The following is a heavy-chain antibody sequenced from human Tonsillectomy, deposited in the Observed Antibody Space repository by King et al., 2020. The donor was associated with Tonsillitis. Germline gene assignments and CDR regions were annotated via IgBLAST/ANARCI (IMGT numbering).Heavy chain of an antibody. CDR1: GFTFSSYG. D-gene: IGHD2/OR15-2a*01. V-gene: IGHV3-33*01. Sequence: QVQLVESGGGVVQPGRSLRLSCAASGFTFSSYGMHWARQAPGKGLEWVAAIWYDGSNKYYVESVKGRFTISRDTSKNILYLQMDSLRAEDTAMYHCARSIQSANSDAFDIWGQGTMVTVSS. CDR3: ARSIQSANSDAFDI. CDR2: IWYDGSNK. J-gene: IGHJ3*02.